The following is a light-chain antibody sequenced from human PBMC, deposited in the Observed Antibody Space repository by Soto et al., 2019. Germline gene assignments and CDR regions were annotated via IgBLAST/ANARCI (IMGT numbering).Light chain of an antibody. V-gene: IGLV2-23*01. CDR1: SSDVGTYNL. J-gene: IGLJ3*02. CDR2: EGS. Sequence: QSALTQPASVSGSPGQSITISCTGTSSDVGTYNLVSWYQQHPGKAPKLMIYEGSKRPSGVSNRFSGSKSGNTASLTISGPQAEDEADYYCCSYAGSSWVFGGGTKLTVL. CDR3: CSYAGSSWV.